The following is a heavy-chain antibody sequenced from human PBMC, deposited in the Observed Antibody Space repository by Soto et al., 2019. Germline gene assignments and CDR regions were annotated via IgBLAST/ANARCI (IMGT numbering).Heavy chain of an antibody. V-gene: IGHV1-69*13. CDR2: IIPVFGRP. CDR3: AREGGGYNL. D-gene: IGHD5-12*01. J-gene: IGHJ1*01. Sequence: GASVKVSCKASGGSFSSFGISWVRQAPGQGLEWMGGIIPVFGRPNYAQRFRGRLTITADESTNTVYLELIDLRSEDTAVYYCAREGGGYNLWGQGTQVTVSS. CDR1: GGSFSSFG.